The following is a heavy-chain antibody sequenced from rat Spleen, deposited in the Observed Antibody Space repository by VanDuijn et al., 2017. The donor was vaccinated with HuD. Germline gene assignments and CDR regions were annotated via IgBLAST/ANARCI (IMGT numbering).Heavy chain of an antibody. D-gene: IGHD4-5*01. Sequence: EVQLVESGGRLVQPGNSLKLSCAASGFTFSDHAMAWVRQFPKKGLEWVAIIIYDGSGTYYRDSVKGRFTISRDNAKSTLYLQMDSLKSEDTATYYCGRHGRGKTTYYYVMDAWGQGTSVTVSS. CDR1: GFTFSDHA. CDR2: IIYDGSGT. V-gene: IGHV5-17*01. J-gene: IGHJ4*01. CDR3: GRHGRGKTTYYYVMDA.